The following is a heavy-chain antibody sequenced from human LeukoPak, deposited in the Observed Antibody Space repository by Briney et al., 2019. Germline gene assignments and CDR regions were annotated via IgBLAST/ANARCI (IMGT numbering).Heavy chain of an antibody. D-gene: IGHD1-26*01. J-gene: IGHJ4*02. CDR2: INHSGST. CDR3: ARHDSGSYKY. V-gene: IGHV4-34*01. Sequence: PSETLSLTCAVYGGSFSGYYWSWIRQPPGKGLEWIGEINHSGSTNYNPSLKSRVTISVDTSKNQFSLKLSSVTAADTAVYYCARHDSGSYKYWGQGTLVTVSS. CDR1: GGSFSGYY.